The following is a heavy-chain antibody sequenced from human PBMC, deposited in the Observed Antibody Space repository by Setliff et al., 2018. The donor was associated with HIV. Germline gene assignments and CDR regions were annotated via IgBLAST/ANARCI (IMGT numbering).Heavy chain of an antibody. D-gene: IGHD2-21*02. CDR1: GYKFTTYW. J-gene: IGHJ4*02. CDR2: IYPDDSDT. CDR3: ARGVAALTASFDY. V-gene: IGHV5-51*01. Sequence: GESLKISCKGSGYKFTTYWIAWVRQMPGKGLEWMGIIYPDDSDTRYSPSFQGRVTLSVDKSISTAYLQWSSLQTSDSGMYYCARGVAALTASFDYWGQGSLVTVSS.